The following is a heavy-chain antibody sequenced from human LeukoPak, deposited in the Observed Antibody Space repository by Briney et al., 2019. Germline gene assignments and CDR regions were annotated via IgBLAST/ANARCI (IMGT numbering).Heavy chain of an antibody. Sequence: PGGSLRLSCAASGFTFSTYSMNWVRQAPAKGLEWVSYISSSTSTITYANPAKGRFTIHKDNAKNTLYLQMNSLGAEDTAVYYGAKGQRPFDFFYYWGQGTLVTVA. D-gene: IGHD3-3*01. CDR2: ISSSTSTI. J-gene: IGHJ4*02. V-gene: IGHV3-48*01. CDR3: AKGQRPFDFFYY. CDR1: GFTFSTYS.